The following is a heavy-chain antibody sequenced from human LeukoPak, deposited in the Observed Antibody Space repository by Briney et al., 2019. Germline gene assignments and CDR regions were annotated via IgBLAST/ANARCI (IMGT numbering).Heavy chain of an antibody. J-gene: IGHJ4*02. CDR3: ATRSPLLMLGY. Sequence: ASVKVSCKASGYTFTSYGISWVRQAPGQGLEWMGWISAYNGNTNYAQKFQGRVTMTEDTSTDTAYMELSSLRSEDTAVYYCATRSPLLMLGYWGQGTLVTVSS. CDR1: GYTFTSYG. D-gene: IGHD2/OR15-2a*01. CDR2: ISAYNGNT. V-gene: IGHV1-18*01.